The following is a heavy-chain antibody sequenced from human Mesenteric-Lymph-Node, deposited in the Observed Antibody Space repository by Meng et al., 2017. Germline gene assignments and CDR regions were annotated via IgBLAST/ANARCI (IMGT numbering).Heavy chain of an antibody. CDR2: IWYDGSNQ. V-gene: IGHV3-33*01. J-gene: IGHJ6*02. CDR3: ARDLVGPRLYSSSWYPHYYYYGMDV. Sequence: GESLKISCAASGFTFSSHGMHWVRQAPGKGLEWVAVIWYDGSNQYYADSVKGRFTISRDNSRNTLFLQMNSLRAEDTALYYCARDLVGPRLYSSSWYPHYYYYGMDVWGQGTTVTVSS. CDR1: GFTFSSHG. D-gene: IGHD6-13*01.